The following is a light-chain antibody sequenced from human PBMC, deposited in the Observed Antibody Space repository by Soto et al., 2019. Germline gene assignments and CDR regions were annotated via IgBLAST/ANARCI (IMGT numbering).Light chain of an antibody. CDR1: QTISSGF. CDR3: QQYSSSPRT. V-gene: IGKV3-20*01. CDR2: DAS. J-gene: IGKJ5*01. Sequence: EIVLTQSPATLYFSPWYGSTLYCRSSQTISSGFLAWYQQKVGQAPRLLIYDASNRATGVPDRFSGSGSGTDFSLTISRLEPEDFAVYHCQQYSSSPRTFGQGTRLE.